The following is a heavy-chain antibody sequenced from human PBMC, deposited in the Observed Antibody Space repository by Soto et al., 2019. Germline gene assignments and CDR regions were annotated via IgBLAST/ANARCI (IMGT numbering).Heavy chain of an antibody. Sequence: ASVKVSCKASGYTFTSYYMHWVRQAPGQGLEWMGIINPSGGSTSYAQKFQGRVTMTRDTSTSTVYMELSSLRSEDTAVYYCARDPNGYYDFWSGPQTYPDYWGQGTLVTVSS. V-gene: IGHV1-46*01. D-gene: IGHD3-3*01. J-gene: IGHJ4*02. CDR3: ARDPNGYYDFWSGPQTYPDY. CDR2: INPSGGST. CDR1: GYTFTSYY.